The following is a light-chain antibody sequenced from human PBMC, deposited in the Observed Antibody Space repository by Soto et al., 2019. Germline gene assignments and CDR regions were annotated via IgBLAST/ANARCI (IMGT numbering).Light chain of an antibody. CDR1: QSLSAF. J-gene: IGKJ5*01. CDR3: QQANSFPAIT. V-gene: IGKV3-20*01. Sequence: EIVLTQSPGTLSLSPGERATLSCRASQSLSAFLAWYQQQPGQAPRLLIYGASTRATGIPDRFSGSGSGTDFTLTISRLEPEDFATYYCQQANSFPAITFGQGTRLELK. CDR2: GAS.